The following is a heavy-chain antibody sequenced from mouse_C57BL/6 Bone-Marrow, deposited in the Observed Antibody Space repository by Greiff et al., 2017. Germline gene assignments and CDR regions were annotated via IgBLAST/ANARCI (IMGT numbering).Heavy chain of an antibody. D-gene: IGHD2-3*01. CDR1: GFTFSDYG. Sequence: EVQGVESGGGLVQPGGSLKLSCAASGFTFSDYGMAWVRQAPRKGPEWVAFISNLAYSIYYADTVTGRFTISRENAKNTLYLEMSSLRSEDTAMYYCARPDGYYAMDYWGQGTSVTVSS. V-gene: IGHV5-15*01. CDR3: ARPDGYYAMDY. CDR2: ISNLAYSI. J-gene: IGHJ4*01.